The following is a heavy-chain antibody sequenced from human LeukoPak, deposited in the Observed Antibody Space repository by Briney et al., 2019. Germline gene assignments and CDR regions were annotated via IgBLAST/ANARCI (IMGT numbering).Heavy chain of an antibody. Sequence: SGGSLRLSCAASGFTFRSYGMSWVRQAPGKGLEWVANIKLDGSEKYYVDSVKGRFTISRDNAKNSLYLQMSSLRAEDTAVYYCGRALGGGPLDYWGQGTLVTVSS. D-gene: IGHD3-16*01. J-gene: IGHJ4*02. V-gene: IGHV3-7*01. CDR2: IKLDGSEK. CDR1: GFTFRSYG. CDR3: GRALGGGPLDY.